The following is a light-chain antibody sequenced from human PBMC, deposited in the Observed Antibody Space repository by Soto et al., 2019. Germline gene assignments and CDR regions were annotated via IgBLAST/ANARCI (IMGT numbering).Light chain of an antibody. V-gene: IGKV1-39*01. CDR2: AAS. Sequence: DIQMTQSPSSLSAFVGDRVTITCRASQRVDRYLNWYQQKPGRAPNLLIYAASNLQSGVPSRFSGGGSGADFTLTINGLQPEDFATYFCQQTYISPLTFGQGTKVEIK. CDR3: QQTYISPLT. J-gene: IGKJ1*01. CDR1: QRVDRY.